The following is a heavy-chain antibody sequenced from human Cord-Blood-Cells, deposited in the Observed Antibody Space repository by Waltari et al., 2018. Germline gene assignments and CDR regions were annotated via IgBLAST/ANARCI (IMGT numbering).Heavy chain of an antibody. CDR2: IKQDGMEK. V-gene: IGHV3-7*01. J-gene: IGHJ3*02. CDR1: GFTFSSYW. D-gene: IGHD6-13*01. Sequence: EVQLVESGGGLVQPGGSLRLSCAASGFTFSSYWMSWVRQAPGKGLEWVANIKQDGMEKYDVDSVKGRFTISRDNAKNSLYLQMNSLRAEDTAVYYCARDYSQLGDAFDIWGQGTMVTVSS. CDR3: ARDYSQLGDAFDI.